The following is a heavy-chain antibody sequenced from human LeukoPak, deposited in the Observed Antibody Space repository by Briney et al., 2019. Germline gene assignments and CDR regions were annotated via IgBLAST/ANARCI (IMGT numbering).Heavy chain of an antibody. J-gene: IGHJ4*02. CDR2: VFHTGSS. CDR1: GYSISSGYN. V-gene: IGHV4-38-2*01. CDR3: ARGISTTGHDY. Sequence: PSETLSLTCAVSGYSISSGYNWGWIRQPPGKGPEWIGSVFHTGSSYYIPSLKSRVTISVDTSKNQFSLEVSSVTAADTAIYYCARGISTTGHDYWGPGTLVTVSS. D-gene: IGHD4-11*01.